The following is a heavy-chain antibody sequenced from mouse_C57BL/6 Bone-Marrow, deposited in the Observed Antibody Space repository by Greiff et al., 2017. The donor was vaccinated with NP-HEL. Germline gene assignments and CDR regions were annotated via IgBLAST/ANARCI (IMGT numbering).Heavy chain of an antibody. CDR1: GYTFTSYT. J-gene: IGHJ3*01. CDR2: INPSSGYT. Sequence: QVQLQQSGAELARPGASVKMSCKASGYTFTSYTMHWVKQRPGQGLEWIGYINPSSGYTTYNQKFKDKATLTADKSSSTAYMQLSSLTSEDSAVYYCASITTVVAREGFAYWGQGTLVTVSA. CDR3: ASITTVVAREGFAY. D-gene: IGHD1-1*01. V-gene: IGHV1-4*01.